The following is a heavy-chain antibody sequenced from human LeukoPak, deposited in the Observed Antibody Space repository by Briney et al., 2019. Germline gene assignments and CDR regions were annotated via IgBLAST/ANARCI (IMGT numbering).Heavy chain of an antibody. V-gene: IGHV3-7*01. D-gene: IGHD6-13*01. CDR3: ARVKQQLVRLLGRDTTYYYYYYLDV. CDR2: IKQGGSEK. Sequence: GGSLRLSCAASGFTFSSDELRWVRQAQGKGVEWVANIKQGGSEKHYVDSVKGRFTISRDNAKNSLFLQMNSLRAEDTAVYYCARVKQQLVRLLGRDTTYYYYYYLDVWGKGTTVTVSS. CDR1: GFTFSSDE. J-gene: IGHJ6*03.